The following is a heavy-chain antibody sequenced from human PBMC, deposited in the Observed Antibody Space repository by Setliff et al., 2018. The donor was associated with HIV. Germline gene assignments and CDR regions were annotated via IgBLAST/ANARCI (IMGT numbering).Heavy chain of an antibody. D-gene: IGHD6-19*01. CDR2: IRYDGSNK. CDR1: GFIFSSYG. J-gene: IGHJ6*03. CDR3: AKDFGYSSGWYYGGYYYYMDV. V-gene: IGHV3-30*02. Sequence: GGSLRLSCAASGFIFSSYGMHWVRQAPGKGLEWVAFIRYDGSNKYYADSVKGRFTISRDNSKNTLYLQMNSLRPEDTAVYYCAKDFGYSSGWYYGGYYYYMDVWGKGTTVTVSS.